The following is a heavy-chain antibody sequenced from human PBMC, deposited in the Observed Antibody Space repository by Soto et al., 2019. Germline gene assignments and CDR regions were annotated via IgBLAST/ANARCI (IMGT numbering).Heavy chain of an antibody. CDR1: GGSISSSSNH. CDR2: IYYSENT. D-gene: IGHD3-10*01. Sequence: SETLSLTCTVSGGSISSSSNHWGWIRQPPGKGLEWIGNIYYSENTYYNPSLKSRVTISVDTSKNQFTLKLSSVTAADTAVYYCARATPLQVRGHGSTYYYYYGMDVWGQGTTVTVSS. J-gene: IGHJ6*02. CDR3: ARATPLQVRGHGSTYYYYYGMDV. V-gene: IGHV4-39*06.